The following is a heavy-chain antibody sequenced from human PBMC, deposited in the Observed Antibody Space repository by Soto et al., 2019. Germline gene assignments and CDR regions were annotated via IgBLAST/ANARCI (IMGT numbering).Heavy chain of an antibody. CDR2: IWYDGSNK. J-gene: IGHJ4*02. V-gene: IGHV3-33*01. CDR1: GFTFSSYG. D-gene: IGHD6-13*01. Sequence: ESGGGVVQPGRSLRLSCAASGFTFSSYGMHWVRQAPGKGLEWVAVIWYDGSNKYYADSVKGRFTISRDNSKNTLYLQMNSLRAEDTAVYYCARGTEYSSSFHFDYWGQGTLVTVSS. CDR3: ARGTEYSSSFHFDY.